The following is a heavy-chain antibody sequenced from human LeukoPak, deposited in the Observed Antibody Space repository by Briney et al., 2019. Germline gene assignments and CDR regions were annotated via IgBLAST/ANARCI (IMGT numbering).Heavy chain of an antibody. CDR3: ARDGLRGIPFDC. D-gene: IGHD3-16*01. CDR2: INPNTDGT. V-gene: IGHV1-2*02. Sequence: SVTVSCKASGYTFTGYYIHWVRQAPGQGLEWMGWINPNTDGTNFAQQFQGRGTMTRDTSITTAYMELSRSTSDDTAVYYCARDGLRGIPFDCWGQGTLVTVSS. J-gene: IGHJ4*02. CDR1: GYTFTGYY.